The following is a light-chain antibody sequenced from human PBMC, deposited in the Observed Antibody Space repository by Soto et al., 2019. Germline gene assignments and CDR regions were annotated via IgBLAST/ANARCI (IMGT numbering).Light chain of an antibody. J-gene: IGKJ5*01. Sequence: DIQMTQSPSSLSAFVGDRVTITCRASESISRHLNWYQQKPGKAPKLLIYAASSLQNGVTTRFSGGGSGIDFTLTISNLQPADFATYYCQQSYSTPSITFGQGTRLEIK. CDR2: AAS. CDR3: QQSYSTPSIT. CDR1: ESISRH. V-gene: IGKV1-39*01.